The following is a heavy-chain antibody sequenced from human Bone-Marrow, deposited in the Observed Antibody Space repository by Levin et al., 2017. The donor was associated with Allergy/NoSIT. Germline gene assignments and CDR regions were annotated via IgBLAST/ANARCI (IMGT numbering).Heavy chain of an antibody. CDR2: IKPDGSET. V-gene: IGHV3-7*03. CDR1: GFAFSRFW. D-gene: IGHD3-3*01. Sequence: RAGGSLRLSCAASGFAFSRFWLSWVRQAPGKGLEWVANIKPDGSETYYVDSVKGRFTISRDNAKNSLYLQMSGLRAEDTAFYYCVRDDRGGLQFLEWLPQTPSFDSWGQGTLVTVSS. CDR3: VRDDRGGLQFLEWLPQTPSFDS. J-gene: IGHJ4*02.